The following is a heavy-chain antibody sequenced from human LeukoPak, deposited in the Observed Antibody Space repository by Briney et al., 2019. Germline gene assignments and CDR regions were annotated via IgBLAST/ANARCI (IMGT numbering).Heavy chain of an antibody. D-gene: IGHD5-18*01. J-gene: IGHJ4*02. CDR3: ARGSRGYSYG. Sequence: SETLSLTCAVYGGSFSGYYWTWIRQPPGKGLEWIGYIYYSATTNYNPSLKSRVTISVDTSNNHFSLKLSSVTAADTAVYYCARGSRGYSYGWGQGTLVTVSS. V-gene: IGHV4-59*01. CDR2: IYYSATT. CDR1: GGSFSGYY.